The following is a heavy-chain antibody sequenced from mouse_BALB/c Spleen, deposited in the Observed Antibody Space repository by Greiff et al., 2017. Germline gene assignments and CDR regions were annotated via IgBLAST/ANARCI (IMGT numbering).Heavy chain of an antibody. CDR1: GYTFTSYW. V-gene: IGHV1S81*02. D-gene: IGHD2-4*01. CDR3: ARGVITTGAWFAY. Sequence: QVQLQQPGAELVKPGASVKLSCKASGYTFTSYWMHWVKQRPGQGLEWIGEINPSNGRTNYNEKFKSKATLTVDKSSSTAYMQLSSLTSEDSAVYDCARGVITTGAWFAYWGQGTLVTVSA. J-gene: IGHJ3*01. CDR2: INPSNGRT.